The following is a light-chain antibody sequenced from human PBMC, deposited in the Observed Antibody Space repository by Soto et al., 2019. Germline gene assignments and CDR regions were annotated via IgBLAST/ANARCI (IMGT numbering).Light chain of an antibody. CDR1: SSDVGAYNY. V-gene: IGLV2-8*01. Sequence: QSVLAQPPSASGSPGQSVTISCTGTSSDVGAYNYVSWYQQHPGKAPKLMIYEVNKRPSGVPDRFSGSKSGNTASLTVSGLQAEDEADYYCTSYAGSNNLNVFGTGTKVTVL. CDR3: TSYAGSNNLNV. J-gene: IGLJ1*01. CDR2: EVN.